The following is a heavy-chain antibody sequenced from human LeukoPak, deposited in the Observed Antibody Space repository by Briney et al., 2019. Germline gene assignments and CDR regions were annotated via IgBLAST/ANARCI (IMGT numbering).Heavy chain of an antibody. CDR2: ISYNGGDK. D-gene: IGHD6-13*01. V-gene: IGHV3-30*18. CDR1: GFTFSSYG. CDR3: AKDRSTAAADYYFDN. Sequence: SGGSLRLSCAASGFTFSSYGMHWVRQAPGKGLEWVSVISYNGGDKYYADSVKGRFTISKDNSKNTLYLQMNSLRPEDTAVYYCAKDRSTAAADYYFDNWGQGTLVTVSS. J-gene: IGHJ4*02.